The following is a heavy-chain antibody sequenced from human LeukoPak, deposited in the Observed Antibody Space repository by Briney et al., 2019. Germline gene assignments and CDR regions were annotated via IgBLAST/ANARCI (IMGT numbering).Heavy chain of an antibody. CDR2: IYTSGST. V-gene: IGHV4-4*07. Sequence: SETLSLTCTVSGGSINNYYWNLIRQPAGKGLEWIGHIYTSGSTNYNPSLKSRVTMSVDTSKKQFSLKLSSVTAADTAVYYCAKDSIDVIAVYYFDYWGQGTLVTVSS. D-gene: IGHD2-21*01. CDR3: AKDSIDVIAVYYFDY. CDR1: GGSINNYY. J-gene: IGHJ4*02.